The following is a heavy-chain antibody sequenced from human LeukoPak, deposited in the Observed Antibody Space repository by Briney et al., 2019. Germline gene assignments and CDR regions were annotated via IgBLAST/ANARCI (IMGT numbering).Heavy chain of an antibody. Sequence: CSEAVSRRACGGTYSSCAVSWLRQARGQGVQWMRAIIPIFGTANYAEKFQGRVTVTAEKSTSTAYMELSSLRSEDIAVYYCASALQTSNYYYGMDVWGKGTTVTVSS. V-gene: IGHV1-69*06. CDR3: ASALQTSNYYYGMDV. J-gene: IGHJ6*04. CDR1: GGTYSSCA. CDR2: IIPIFGTA.